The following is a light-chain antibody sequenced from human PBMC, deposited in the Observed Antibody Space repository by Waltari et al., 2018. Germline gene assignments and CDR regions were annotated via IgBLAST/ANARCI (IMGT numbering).Light chain of an antibody. CDR3: QQYYSGPRT. Sequence: DIVMTQSPDSLAVSLGERAHINCKSSQSVLYSSNDKNYLAWYQQKPRQPPRLLIYWASTRESGVPDRFSGSGSGTDFTLTISSLQAEDVAVYYCQQYYSGPRTFGQGTKVEIK. J-gene: IGKJ1*01. V-gene: IGKV4-1*01. CDR1: QSVLYSSNDKNY. CDR2: WAS.